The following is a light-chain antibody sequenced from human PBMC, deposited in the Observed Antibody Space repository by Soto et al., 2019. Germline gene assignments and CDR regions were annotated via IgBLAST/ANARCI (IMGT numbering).Light chain of an antibody. J-gene: IGKJ1*01. V-gene: IGKV3-20*01. CDR1: QSFSSN. CDR2: GAS. Sequence: EIVITRSPTTPSVSPGERATLSFRASQSFSSNLAWYQQKPGQAPRLLIYGASSRATGIPDRFSGSGSGTDFTLTISRLEPEDFAVYYCQQYGSSSWTFGQGTKVDIK. CDR3: QQYGSSSWT.